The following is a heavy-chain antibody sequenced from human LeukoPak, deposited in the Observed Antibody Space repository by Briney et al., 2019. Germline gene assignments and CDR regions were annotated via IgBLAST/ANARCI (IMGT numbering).Heavy chain of an antibody. Sequence: LGGPLRLSCAASEFAFSSYSVNWVRQAPGKGLEWVSSISSSSSYIYYADSVKGRFTISRDNAKNSLYLQMNSLRAEDTAVYYCARDGTWTYYYDSSGAADAFDIWGQGTMVTVSS. CDR2: ISSSSSYI. D-gene: IGHD3-22*01. V-gene: IGHV3-21*01. CDR3: ARDGTWTYYYDSSGAADAFDI. J-gene: IGHJ3*02. CDR1: EFAFSSYS.